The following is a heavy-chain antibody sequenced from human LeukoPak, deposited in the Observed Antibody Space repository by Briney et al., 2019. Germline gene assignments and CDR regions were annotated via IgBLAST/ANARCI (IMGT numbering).Heavy chain of an antibody. D-gene: IGHD2-15*01. CDR3: ARGDIGDRKMDV. J-gene: IGHJ6*04. Sequence: ASVKVSCKASGGTFSSYAISWVRQAPGQGLEWMGGIIPIFGTANYAQKFQGRVTITADESTSIAYMELSSLRSEDTAVYYCARGDIGDRKMDVWGKGTTVTVSS. CDR1: GGTFSSYA. V-gene: IGHV1-69*13. CDR2: IIPIFGTA.